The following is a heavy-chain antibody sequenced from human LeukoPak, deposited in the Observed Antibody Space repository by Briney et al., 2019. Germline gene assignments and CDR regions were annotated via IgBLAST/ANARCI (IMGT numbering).Heavy chain of an antibody. CDR3: ARMADYDRSGFYGDLPQ. CDR2: MNGDGRSI. CDR1: GFTFSTYY. D-gene: IGHD3-22*01. Sequence: GGSLRLSCAASGFTFSTYYMHWVRQAPGKGLVWLTRMNGDGRSITYADSVKGRFTISRDNAKNTLYLQLNSLRVEDTAVYYCARMADYDRSGFYGDLPQWGQGTLVTVSS. V-gene: IGHV3-74*01. J-gene: IGHJ1*01.